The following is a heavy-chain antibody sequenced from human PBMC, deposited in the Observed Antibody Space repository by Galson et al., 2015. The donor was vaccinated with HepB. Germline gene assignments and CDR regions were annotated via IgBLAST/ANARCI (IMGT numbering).Heavy chain of an antibody. CDR1: GFTFSSYA. J-gene: IGHJ1*01. CDR3: ARDLIPVAGINGYFHL. D-gene: IGHD6-19*01. CDR2: IGASGGAT. V-gene: IGHV3-23*01. Sequence: SLRLSCAASGFTFSSYAMTWVRQAPGKGLEWVSAIGASGGATYYADSVKGRFTISRDNSENTLFLQMNSLRAEDTAVYYCARDLIPVAGINGYFHLWGQGTLVTVSS.